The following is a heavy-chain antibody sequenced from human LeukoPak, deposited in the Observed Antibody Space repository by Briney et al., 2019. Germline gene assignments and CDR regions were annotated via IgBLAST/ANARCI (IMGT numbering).Heavy chain of an antibody. D-gene: IGHD2-15*01. CDR3: ARGYCSGGSCYPYYYCNYMDV. CDR1: GGSISSYY. V-gene: IGHV4-59*01. Sequence: SQTLSLTCTVSGGSISSYYWGWIRQPPGKGLEWIGYIYYSGSTNYNPSLKSRVTISLDTSKTQFSLKLSSVTAADTAVYYCARGYCSGGSCYPYYYCNYMDVWGKGTTVTVSS. J-gene: IGHJ6*03. CDR2: IYYSGST.